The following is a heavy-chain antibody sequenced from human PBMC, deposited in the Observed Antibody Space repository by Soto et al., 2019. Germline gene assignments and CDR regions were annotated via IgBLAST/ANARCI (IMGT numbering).Heavy chain of an antibody. CDR1: GGSISSSNW. CDR2: IYHSGST. Sequence: SETLSLTCAVSGGSISSSNWWSWVRQPPGKGLEWIGEIYHSGSTNYNPSLKSRVTISVDKSKNQFSLKLSSVTAADTAVYYCARAKTVYGITFGGVIVKLDYWGQGTLVTVSS. V-gene: IGHV4-4*02. CDR3: ARAKTVYGITFGGVIVKLDY. D-gene: IGHD3-16*02. J-gene: IGHJ4*02.